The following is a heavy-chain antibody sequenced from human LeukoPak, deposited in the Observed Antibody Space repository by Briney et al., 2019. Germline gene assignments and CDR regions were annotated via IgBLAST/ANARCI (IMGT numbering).Heavy chain of an antibody. J-gene: IGHJ3*02. CDR2: INHSGST. V-gene: IGHV4-34*01. CDR3: ARGRYDSSGCTGAFDI. CDR1: GGSFSGYY. D-gene: IGHD3-22*01. Sequence: PSETLSLTCAVYGGSFSGYYWSWIRQPPGKGLEWIGEINHSGSTNYNPSLKSRVTISVDTSKNQFSLKLSSVTAADTAVYYCARGRYDSSGCTGAFDIWGQGTMVTVSS.